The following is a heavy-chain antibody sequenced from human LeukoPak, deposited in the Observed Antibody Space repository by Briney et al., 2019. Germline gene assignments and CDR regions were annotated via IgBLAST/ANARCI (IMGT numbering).Heavy chain of an antibody. V-gene: IGHV3-23*01. D-gene: IGHD2-8*01. CDR3: AKDTSIGRYCTNGVCSPFDY. Sequence: GGSLRLSCAPSGFTFSSYAMSWVRQAPGEGLEWISAICYSGGSTYDADSVKGRFTISRDNSKNTLYLQMNSLRAEDTAVYYCAKDTSIGRYCTNGVCSPFDYWGQGTLVTVSS. CDR2: ICYSGGST. J-gene: IGHJ4*02. CDR1: GFTFSSYA.